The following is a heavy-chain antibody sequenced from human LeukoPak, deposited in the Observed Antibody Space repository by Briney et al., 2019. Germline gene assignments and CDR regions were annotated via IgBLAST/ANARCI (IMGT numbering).Heavy chain of an antibody. CDR1: GYTFTSYG. CDR3: ARNLYSSGWWYFDY. Sequence: ASVKVSCKASGYTFTSYGISWVRQAPGQGLEWMGWISAYNGNTNYAQKLQGRVTMTTDTSTSTAYMELRSPRSDDTAVYYCARNLYSSGWWYFDYWGQGTLVTVSS. D-gene: IGHD6-19*01. V-gene: IGHV1-18*01. CDR2: ISAYNGNT. J-gene: IGHJ4*02.